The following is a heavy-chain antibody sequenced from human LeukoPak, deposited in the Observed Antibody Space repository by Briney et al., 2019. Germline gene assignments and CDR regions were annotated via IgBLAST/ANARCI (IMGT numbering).Heavy chain of an antibody. Sequence: GGSLRLSCAASGFTFSSYWMSWVRQAPGKGLEWVANIKQDGSEKYYVDSVKGRFTISRDNAKNSLYLQMNSLRAEDTAVYYCARDSYGSGSPHYYYYYGMDVWGKGTTVTVS. CDR2: IKQDGSEK. V-gene: IGHV3-7*03. J-gene: IGHJ6*04. CDR3: ARDSYGSGSPHYYYYYGMDV. D-gene: IGHD3-10*01. CDR1: GFTFSSYW.